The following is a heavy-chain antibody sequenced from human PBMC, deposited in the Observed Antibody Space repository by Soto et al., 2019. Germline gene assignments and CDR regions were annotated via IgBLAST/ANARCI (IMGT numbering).Heavy chain of an antibody. CDR2: IGGSGGDI. J-gene: IGHJ4*02. Sequence: EVQLLESGGGLVQPGGSLRLSCAASGFIFSNYAMSWVRQTPGKGLEWVSLIGGSGGDIYYTDSVKGRFTISRDNSKDTLYLQMNSLRAEDTAVYYCAGGTISSWYGYWGQGTLVTVSS. CDR1: GFIFSNYA. D-gene: IGHD1-1*01. CDR3: AGGTISSWYGY. V-gene: IGHV3-23*01.